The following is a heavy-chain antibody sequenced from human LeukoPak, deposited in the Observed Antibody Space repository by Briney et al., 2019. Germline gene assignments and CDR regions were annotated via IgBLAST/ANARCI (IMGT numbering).Heavy chain of an antibody. V-gene: IGHV3-7*03. CDR3: ARDQVVHYGSGSYCFDY. D-gene: IGHD3-10*01. CDR2: IKQDESEK. Sequence: GGSLRLSCAASGFSLSRYWMSWVRQAPGEVPDWVANIKQDESEKDYADSVRGRFTISRDNAKNSLYLQMNSLRAEDTAVYYCARDQVVHYGSGSYCFDYWGQGTLVTVSS. J-gene: IGHJ4*02. CDR1: GFSLSRYW.